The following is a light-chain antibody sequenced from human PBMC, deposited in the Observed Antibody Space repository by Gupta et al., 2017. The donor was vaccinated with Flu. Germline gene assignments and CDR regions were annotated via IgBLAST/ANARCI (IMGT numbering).Light chain of an antibody. J-gene: IGLJ3*02. CDR2: DDR. V-gene: IGLV3-21*02. CDR3: QVWDSSSDHWV. CDR1: NIGSKS. Sequence: SYVLTPPPSASAAPGQTARITCGGNNIGSKSVHWYQQTPGQAPVLVVYDDRDRPSGIPGRFSGSNSGNTATLTISRVEAGDEADYYCQVWDSSSDHWVFGGGTKLTVL.